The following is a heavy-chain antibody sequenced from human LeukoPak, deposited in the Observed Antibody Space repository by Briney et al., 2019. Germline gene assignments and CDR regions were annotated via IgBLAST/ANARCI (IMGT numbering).Heavy chain of an antibody. CDR2: IYYSGST. V-gene: IGHV4-39*01. Sequence: PSETLSLTCTVSGGSISSSSYYWGWIRQPPGKGLEWIGSIYYSGSTYYNPSLKSRVTISVDTSKNQFSLKLSSVTAADTAVYYCARRYGDYDDLWYFDLWCRGTLVTVSS. J-gene: IGHJ2*01. CDR3: ARRYGDYDDLWYFDL. CDR1: GGSISSSSYY. D-gene: IGHD4-17*01.